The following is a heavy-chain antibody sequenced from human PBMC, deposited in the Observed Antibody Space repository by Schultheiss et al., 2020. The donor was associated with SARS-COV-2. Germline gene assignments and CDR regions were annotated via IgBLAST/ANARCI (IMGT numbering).Heavy chain of an antibody. J-gene: IGHJ5*02. CDR2: ISYSGIT. V-gene: IGHV4-61*01. CDR1: GGSISSSSYY. CDR3: ARAGGIVVAGRGNWFDP. D-gene: IGHD3-16*01. Sequence: SQTLSLTCTFSGGSISSSSYYWTWIRQPPGKGLEWIGYISYSGITNYNPSLKSRVSISADTSKSRFSLRLSSVAAADTAVYYCARAGGIVVAGRGNWFDPWGQGILVTVSS.